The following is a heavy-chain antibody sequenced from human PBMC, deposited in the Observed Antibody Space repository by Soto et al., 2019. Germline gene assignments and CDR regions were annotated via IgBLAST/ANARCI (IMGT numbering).Heavy chain of an antibody. V-gene: IGHV4-38-2*01. D-gene: IGHD1-26*01. CDR3: ARAIDVEGAASRGHWFAP. Sequence: PSETLSLTCAVSGVSISSGNYWGWIRQPPGKGLEWIASINHSGSTFYSPSLKSRVTISVDTSRNQFSLNLRSVTAADTAVYHCARAIDVEGAASRGHWFAPWGQGTQVTVSS. CDR2: INHSGST. CDR1: GVSISSGNY. J-gene: IGHJ5*02.